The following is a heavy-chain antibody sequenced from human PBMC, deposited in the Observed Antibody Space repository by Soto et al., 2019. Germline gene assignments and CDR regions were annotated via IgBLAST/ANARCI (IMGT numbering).Heavy chain of an antibody. V-gene: IGHV3-23*01. D-gene: IGHD4-4*01. J-gene: IGHJ6*02. CDR3: AKGQSTHSV. CDR2: ISSSGGRT. CDR1: GFSFSSYA. Sequence: EGQLLESGGGLVQPGGSLRLSCAASGFSFSSYAMSWVRQVPGKGLEWVSGISSSGGRTFYADSVKGRFTISRDNSENKLYLQTNSLRGEDTALYYCAKGQSTHSVWGQGTTVTVSS.